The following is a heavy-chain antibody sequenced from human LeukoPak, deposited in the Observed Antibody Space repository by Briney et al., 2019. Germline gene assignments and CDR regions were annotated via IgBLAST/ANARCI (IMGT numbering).Heavy chain of an antibody. V-gene: IGHV1-2*02. CDR3: ARDRAVAGYYYYGMDV. D-gene: IGHD6-19*01. CDR1: GYTFTGYY. CDR2: INPNSGGT. J-gene: IGHJ6*02. Sequence: ASVKVSCKASGYTFTGYYMHWVRQAPGQGLEWMGWINPNSGGTNYAQKFQGRVTMTRDTSISTAYMELSRLRSDDTAVYYCARDRAVAGYYYYGMDVWGQGTTVTVS.